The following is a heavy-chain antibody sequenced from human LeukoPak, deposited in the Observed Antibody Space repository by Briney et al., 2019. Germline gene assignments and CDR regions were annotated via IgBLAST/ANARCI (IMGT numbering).Heavy chain of an antibody. CDR3: ARRGYDYSVDY. D-gene: IGHD4-11*01. V-gene: IGHV4-38-2*02. CDR1: GYSISSGYY. Sequence: SETLSLTCTVSGYSISSGYYWGWIRPPPGKGLEWIGSIYHSGSTYYNPSLKSRVTISVDTSKNQFSLQLSSVTAADTAVYYCARRGYDYSVDYWGQGTLVTVSS. CDR2: IYHSGST. J-gene: IGHJ4*02.